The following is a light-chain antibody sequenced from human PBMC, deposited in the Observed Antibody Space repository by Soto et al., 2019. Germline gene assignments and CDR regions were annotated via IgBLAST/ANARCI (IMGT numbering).Light chain of an antibody. Sequence: EIVMTQSPATLSVSPGGRATLSCRASQSISDTLAWYQQKPGQAPRLLIHGASTRATGFPGRFSGRRSGTEFTLTISSLRSEDSAIYYCQQYFEWPPMTFGQGTKVDIK. CDR2: GAS. CDR1: QSISDT. V-gene: IGKV3-15*01. J-gene: IGKJ1*01. CDR3: QQYFEWPPMT.